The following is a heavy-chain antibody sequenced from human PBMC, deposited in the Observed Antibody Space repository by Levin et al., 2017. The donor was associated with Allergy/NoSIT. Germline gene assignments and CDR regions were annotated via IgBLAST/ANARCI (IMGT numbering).Heavy chain of an antibody. CDR3: ARDNIGLTDAFDI. CDR2: TSWNSGSI. D-gene: IGHD3-10*01. J-gene: IGHJ3*02. V-gene: IGHV3-9*01. Sequence: SLKISCAASGFTFDDYAMHWVRQAPGKGLEWVSGTSWNSGSIGYADSVKGRFTISRDNAKNSLYLQMNSLRTEDTALYYCARDNIGLTDAFDIWGQGTMVIVSS. CDR1: GFTFDDYA.